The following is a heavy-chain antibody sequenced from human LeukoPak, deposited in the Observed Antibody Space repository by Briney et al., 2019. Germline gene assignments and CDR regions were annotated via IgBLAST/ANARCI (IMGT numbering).Heavy chain of an antibody. D-gene: IGHD6-19*01. V-gene: IGHV1-18*01. CDR1: GYTFTSYG. CDR2: ISAYNGNT. Sequence: GASVKVSCKASGYTFTSYGISWVRQAPGQRLEWMGWISAYNGNTNYAQKLQGRVTMTTDTSTSTAYMELRSLRSDDAAVYYCARKDPRYSSGWPFDYWGQGTLVTVSS. J-gene: IGHJ4*02. CDR3: ARKDPRYSSGWPFDY.